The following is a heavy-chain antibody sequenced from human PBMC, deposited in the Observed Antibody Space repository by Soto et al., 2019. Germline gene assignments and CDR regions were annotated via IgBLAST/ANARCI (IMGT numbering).Heavy chain of an antibody. CDR1: GFTVSDNY. Sequence: GGSLRLSCAVSGFTVSDNYMSWVRQAPGKGLEWVSVTVTDGTTHYTDSVKGRFTVSRDNSKNTLYLQMNSLTAEDTAVYYCARDQNYWGPGTLVTVSS. J-gene: IGHJ4*02. V-gene: IGHV3-66*01. CDR2: TVTDGTT. D-gene: IGHD3-10*01. CDR3: ARDQNY.